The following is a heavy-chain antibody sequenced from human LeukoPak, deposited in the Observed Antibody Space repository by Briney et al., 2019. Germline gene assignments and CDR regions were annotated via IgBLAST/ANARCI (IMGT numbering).Heavy chain of an antibody. Sequence: GESLKISCKGSGYSFTSNWIGWVRQMPGKGLEWMSLIYPGNSDTRYSPSVQGQVTVSVDRSISTAYLQWSSLKASDTAMYYCARHGEYGGYKGENFDIWGQGTMVTVSS. D-gene: IGHD4-23*01. CDR1: GYSFTSNW. V-gene: IGHV5-51*01. CDR2: IYPGNSDT. J-gene: IGHJ3*02. CDR3: ARHGEYGGYKGENFDI.